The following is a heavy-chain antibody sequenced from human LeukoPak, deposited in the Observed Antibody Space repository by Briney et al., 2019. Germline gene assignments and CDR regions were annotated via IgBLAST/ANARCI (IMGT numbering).Heavy chain of an antibody. D-gene: IGHD2-2*02. V-gene: IGHV3-21*01. J-gene: IGHJ4*02. Sequence: PGGSLRLSCAASGFNFESYTVNWARQAPGKGLEWVSSISSSTSYIYYADSVKGRFTISRDNAKNSLYLQMNSLRAEDTAVYYCVRDSYTNTWHFQDEDYWGQGTLVTVSS. CDR1: GFNFESYT. CDR2: ISSSTSYI. CDR3: VRDSYTNTWHFQDEDY.